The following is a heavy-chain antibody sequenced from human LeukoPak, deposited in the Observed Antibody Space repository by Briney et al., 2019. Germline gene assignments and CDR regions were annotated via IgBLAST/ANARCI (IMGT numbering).Heavy chain of an antibody. CDR3: ARGGEYGDYNFDY. D-gene: IGHD4-17*01. V-gene: IGHV3-53*01. CDR2: IYSGGST. J-gene: IGHJ4*02. Sequence: GGSLRLSCAAPGFTVSSNYMSWVRQAPGKGLEWVSVIYSGGSTYYADSVKGRFTISRDNSKNTLYLQMNSLRAEDTAVYYCARGGEYGDYNFDYWGQGTQVTVSS. CDR1: GFTVSSNY.